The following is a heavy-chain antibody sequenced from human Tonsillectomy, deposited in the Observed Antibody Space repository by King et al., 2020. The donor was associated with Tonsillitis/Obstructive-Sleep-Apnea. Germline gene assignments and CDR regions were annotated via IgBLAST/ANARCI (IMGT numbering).Heavy chain of an antibody. J-gene: IGHJ2*01. CDR1: GFTFGDYA. V-gene: IGHV3-49*04. Sequence: VQLVESGGGLVQPGRSLRLSCTASGFTFGDYAMSWVRQAPGKGLEWVGFIRSKAYGGTTEYAASVKGRFTISRDDSKSIAYLQMNSLKTEDTAVYYCTRDRSGSYDLWGRGTLVTVSS. CDR3: TRDRSGSYDL. CDR2: IRSKAYGGTT. D-gene: IGHD1-26*01.